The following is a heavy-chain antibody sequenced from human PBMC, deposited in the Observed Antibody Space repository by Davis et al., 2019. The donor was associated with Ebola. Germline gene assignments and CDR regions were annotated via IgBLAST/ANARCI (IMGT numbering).Heavy chain of an antibody. J-gene: IGHJ4*02. CDR2: ISYDGSNR. CDR1: GFTFSRYA. D-gene: IGHD5-18*01. Sequence: PGGSLRLSCAASGFTFSRYAMHWVRQAPGKGLEWVAVISYDGSNRYYADSVKGRLTISRDNSKNTLYLQMNSLRAEDTAVYYCARSTAMVRWGQGTLVTVSS. V-gene: IGHV3-30*04. CDR3: ARSTAMVR.